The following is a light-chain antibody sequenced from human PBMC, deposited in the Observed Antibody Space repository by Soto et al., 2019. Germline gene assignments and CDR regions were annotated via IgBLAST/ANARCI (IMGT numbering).Light chain of an antibody. Sequence: DIQMTQSPSSLSASVGDIVTITCRASRSISSSLNWYQQEPGRAPKLLISAASSLQSGVPSRFSASGSGTDFTLTIGSLQPEDFATYYCQQSYDMPLTFGGGTKVEIK. J-gene: IGKJ4*01. CDR3: QQSYDMPLT. CDR2: AAS. CDR1: RSISSS. V-gene: IGKV1-39*01.